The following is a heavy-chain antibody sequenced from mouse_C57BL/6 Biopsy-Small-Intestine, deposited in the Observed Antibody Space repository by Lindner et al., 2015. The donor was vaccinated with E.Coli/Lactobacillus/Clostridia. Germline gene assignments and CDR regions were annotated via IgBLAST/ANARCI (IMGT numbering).Heavy chain of an antibody. CDR1: GYTFTGFW. D-gene: IGHD2-4*01. V-gene: IGHV1-9*01. Sequence: VQLQESGAEVMKPGASVKLSCKATGYTFTGFWIEWVKQRPGHGLEWIGEILPGSTGTKYNERFKGKATFTADTSSNTAYMQLSSLTIEDSAIYYCAREGDYDNDVLDYWGQGTALTVSS. J-gene: IGHJ2*01. CDR3: AREGDYDNDVLDY. CDR2: ILPGSTGT.